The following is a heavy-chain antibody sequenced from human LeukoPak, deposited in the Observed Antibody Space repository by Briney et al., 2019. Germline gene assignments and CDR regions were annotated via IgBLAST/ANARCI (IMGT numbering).Heavy chain of an antibody. CDR1: GFTFTGYY. CDR3: VREGNELLSKNFDF. CDR2: INPHSGGT. J-gene: IGHJ4*02. Sequence: ASVKVSCKASGFTFTGYYIHWVRQAPGQGLEWMGYINPHSGGTSTPQNFQGRVTMTTDTSISAAYTELSGLISDDTAIYYCVREGNELLSKNFDFWGQGTLVTVSS. D-gene: IGHD1-7*01. V-gene: IGHV1-2*02.